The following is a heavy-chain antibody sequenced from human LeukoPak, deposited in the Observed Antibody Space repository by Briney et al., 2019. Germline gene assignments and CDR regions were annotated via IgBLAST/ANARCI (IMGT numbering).Heavy chain of an antibody. V-gene: IGHV3-53*01. J-gene: IGHJ4*02. CDR1: GFTVSTNY. D-gene: IGHD3-9*01. Sequence: GGSLRLSCAASGFTVSTNYMSWVRQAPGKGLEWVSVIYSGGATFYADSVKGRFTISRDNSRNTLYLQMNSLRAEDTAVYYCARDSTIGKFDYWGQGTLVTVSS. CDR3: ARDSTIGKFDY. CDR2: IYSGGAT.